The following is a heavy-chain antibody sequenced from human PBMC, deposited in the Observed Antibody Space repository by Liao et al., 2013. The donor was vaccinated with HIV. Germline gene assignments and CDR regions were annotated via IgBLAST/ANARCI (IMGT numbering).Heavy chain of an antibody. J-gene: IGHJ4*02. D-gene: IGHD6-6*01. CDR2: ISHIGGA. CDR1: GGSVSNYY. Sequence: QVHLQESGPGLVKPSETLSLTCTVSGGSVSNYYWNWIRQPPGKGLEWIGYISHIGGANYNPSLRSRVTISIHTSKNQFSLRLTSVTAADSAVYYCAKVGRAARHYFDYWGQGTLVTV. V-gene: IGHV4-59*02. CDR3: AKVGRAARHYFDY.